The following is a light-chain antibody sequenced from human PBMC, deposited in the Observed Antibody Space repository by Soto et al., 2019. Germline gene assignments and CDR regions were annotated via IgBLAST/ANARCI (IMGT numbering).Light chain of an antibody. V-gene: IGKV4-1*01. CDR3: QQYYNTPRT. Sequence: DIVMTQSPDSLAVPLGERATINCKSSQSVLYSSNNKNYLAWYQQKPGQPPKLLIYWASTRESGVPDRFSGSGSGTDFTLTISSLQAEDVAVYYCQQYYNTPRTFGGGTKVEIK. J-gene: IGKJ4*01. CDR2: WAS. CDR1: QSVLYSSNNKNY.